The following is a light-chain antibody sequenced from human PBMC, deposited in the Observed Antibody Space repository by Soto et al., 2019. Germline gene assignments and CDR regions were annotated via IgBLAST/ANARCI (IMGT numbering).Light chain of an antibody. CDR3: QHYGGSPLT. CDR2: GAS. V-gene: IGKV3-20*01. J-gene: IGKJ4*01. CDR1: QSVSSSY. Sequence: EIVLTQSPGTLSFSPGERATLTCRASQSVSSSYLAWFQQKPGQAPRLLIYGASSRATGIPDRFSGSGSGTDFTLTISRLEPEDFAVYYCQHYGGSPLTFGGGTKVEIK.